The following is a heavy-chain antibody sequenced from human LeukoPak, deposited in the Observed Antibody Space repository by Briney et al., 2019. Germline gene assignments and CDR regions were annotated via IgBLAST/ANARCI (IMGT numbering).Heavy chain of an antibody. J-gene: IGHJ4*02. CDR3: AKDKLSDY. CDR2: ISGSGGSA. V-gene: IGHV3-23*01. D-gene: IGHD4-23*01. Sequence: VRQAXXXXXEWVSAISGSGGSAYYADSVKGRFTISRDNSKNTLYLQMNSLRAEDTAVYYCAKDKLSDYWGQGTLVTVSS.